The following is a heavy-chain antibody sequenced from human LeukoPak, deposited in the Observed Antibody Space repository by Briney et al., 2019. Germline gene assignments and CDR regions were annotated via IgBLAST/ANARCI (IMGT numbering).Heavy chain of an antibody. CDR2: ISGSGGST. Sequence: WGSLRLSCAASGFTFSSYAMSWVRQAPGKGLEWVSAISGSGGSTYYADSVKGRFTISRDNSKNTLYLQMNSLRAEDTAVYYCAKSSYYYDSSGYYYGTYYFDYWGQGTLVTVSS. J-gene: IGHJ4*02. V-gene: IGHV3-23*01. CDR1: GFTFSSYA. D-gene: IGHD3-22*01. CDR3: AKSSYYYDSSGYYYGTYYFDY.